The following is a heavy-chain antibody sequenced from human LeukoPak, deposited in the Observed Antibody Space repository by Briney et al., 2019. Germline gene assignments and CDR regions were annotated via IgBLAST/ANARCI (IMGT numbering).Heavy chain of an antibody. V-gene: IGHV3-21*01. CDR1: GFTFSSYS. J-gene: IGHJ4*02. CDR2: ISSSSSYI. D-gene: IGHD5-12*01. Sequence: PGGSLRLSCEASGFTFSSYSMNWVRQAPGKGLEWVSSISSSSSYIYYADSVKGRFTISRDNAKNSLYLQMNSLRAEDTAVYHCAREYSGYDISFDYWGQGTLVTVSS. CDR3: AREYSGYDISFDY.